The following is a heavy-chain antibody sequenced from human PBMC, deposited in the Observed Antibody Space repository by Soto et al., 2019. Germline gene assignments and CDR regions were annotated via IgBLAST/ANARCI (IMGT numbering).Heavy chain of an antibody. CDR1: GGSISSGGYY. J-gene: IGHJ4*02. CDR3: AREVRYYGSGSSGFFDY. D-gene: IGHD3-10*01. V-gene: IGHV4-31*03. CDR2: IYYSGST. Sequence: SETLSLTCTVSGGSISSGGYYWSWIRQHPAKGLEWIGYIYYSGSTYYNPSLKSRVTVSVDTSKNQFSLKLSSVTAADTAVYYCAREVRYYGSGSSGFFDYWGQGTLVTVSS.